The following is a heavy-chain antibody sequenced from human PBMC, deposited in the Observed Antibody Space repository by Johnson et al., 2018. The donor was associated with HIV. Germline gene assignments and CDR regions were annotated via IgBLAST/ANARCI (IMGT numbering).Heavy chain of an antibody. V-gene: IGHV3-20*04. CDR1: GFTFDDYA. CDR3: ARGRDYYDSSGGQDAFDI. CDR2: INWNGGST. D-gene: IGHD3-22*01. J-gene: IGHJ3*02. Sequence: EKLVESGGGVVRPGGSLRLSCAASGFTFDDYAMSWVRQAPGKGLEWVSGINWNGGSTGYADSVKGRFTISRDNAKNSLYLQMNSLRAEDTALYYCARGRDYYDSSGGQDAFDIWGQGTMVTVSS.